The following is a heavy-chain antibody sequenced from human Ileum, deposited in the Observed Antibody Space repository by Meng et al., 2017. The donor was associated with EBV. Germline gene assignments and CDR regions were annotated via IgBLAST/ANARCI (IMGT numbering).Heavy chain of an antibody. Sequence: QVQLQQWGAGLLKPSETLSLTCCVYGGSFSNYYWTWIRQPPGKGLEWIGEISHTGTAKYNPSLKNRVTISLDTSNNQFSLNLNSVTAADTALYYCARYGTCGANSFYCFDPWGQGTLVTVSS. CDR3: ARYGTCGANSFYCFDP. D-gene: IGHD4-23*01. V-gene: IGHV4-34*01. J-gene: IGHJ5*02. CDR2: ISHTGTA. CDR1: GGSFSNYY.